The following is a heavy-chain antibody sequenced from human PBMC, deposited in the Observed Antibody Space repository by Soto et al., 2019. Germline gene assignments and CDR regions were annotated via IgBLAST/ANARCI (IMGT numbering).Heavy chain of an antibody. CDR2: ISNSGRTI. CDR1: GFTFSTYE. Sequence: EVQLVESGGGLVQPGGSLRLSCVASGFTFSTYEMQWVRQAPGKGLEWVSYISNSGRTIYYADAVKGRFTISRDNATDSLFLQMGSLRAEETAVYYCASPLVTAPHDAFDIWGQGTMVTVSS. D-gene: IGHD2-21*02. V-gene: IGHV3-48*03. J-gene: IGHJ3*02. CDR3: ASPLVTAPHDAFDI.